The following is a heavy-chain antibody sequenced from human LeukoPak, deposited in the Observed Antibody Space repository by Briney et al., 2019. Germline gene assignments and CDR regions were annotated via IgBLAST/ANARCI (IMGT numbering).Heavy chain of an antibody. D-gene: IGHD3-16*02. Sequence: GGSLRLSCAASGFTFSSYRMTWVRQAPGKGLEWVANIKQDGSEKYYVDSVKGRFTISRDNAKNSLYLQMNSLRAEDTAVYYCARGWYDYVWGSYRYTSWDYWGQGTLVTVSS. J-gene: IGHJ4*02. V-gene: IGHV3-7*01. CDR2: IKQDGSEK. CDR1: GFTFSSYR. CDR3: ARGWYDYVWGSYRYTSWDY.